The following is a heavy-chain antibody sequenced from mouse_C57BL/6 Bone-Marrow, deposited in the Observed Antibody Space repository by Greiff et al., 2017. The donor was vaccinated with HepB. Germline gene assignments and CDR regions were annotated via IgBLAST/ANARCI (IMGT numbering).Heavy chain of an antibody. Sequence: VQLQQSGAELVRPGASVKLSCTASGFNIKDDYMHWVKQRPEQGLEWIGWIDPENGDTEYASKFQGKATITADTSSNTAYLQLSSLTSEDTAVYYCTPMVTPWFAHWGQGTLVTVSA. CDR3: TPMVTPWFAH. V-gene: IGHV14-4*01. J-gene: IGHJ3*01. D-gene: IGHD2-3*01. CDR1: GFNIKDDY. CDR2: IDPENGDT.